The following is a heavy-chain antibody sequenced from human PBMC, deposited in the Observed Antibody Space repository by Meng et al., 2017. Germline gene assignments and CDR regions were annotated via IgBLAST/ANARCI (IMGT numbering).Heavy chain of an antibody. V-gene: IGHV1-2*06. CDR2: INPKKGDT. CDR1: GYNFPDNY. CDR3: ARDEDISAAGKLFGDY. Sequence: QLGQTWAEVRMPGAWWKSSCKPSGYNFPDNYIHWGRRAPGQGLGWMGRINPKKGDTHYAQKFQARVTMTGDTSISTAYMELSGLRSDDTAMYYCARDEDISAAGKLFGDYWGQGTLVTVSS. J-gene: IGHJ4*02. D-gene: IGHD6-25*01.